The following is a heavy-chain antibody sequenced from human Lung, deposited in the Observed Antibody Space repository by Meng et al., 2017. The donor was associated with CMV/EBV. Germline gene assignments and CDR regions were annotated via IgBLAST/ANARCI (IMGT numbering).Heavy chain of an antibody. CDR2: INQEGNWR. Sequence: GSXRLSXAASGFNVGTYWMTWVRQAPGKGLQWVANINQEGNWRAYVDSVKGRFTISRDNARNSVYLQMNSLRPEDTGVFYCARVPSSGYSPFDSWGPGTLVTVSS. V-gene: IGHV3-7*04. J-gene: IGHJ4*02. CDR1: GFNVGTYW. D-gene: IGHD3-22*01. CDR3: ARVPSSGYSPFDS.